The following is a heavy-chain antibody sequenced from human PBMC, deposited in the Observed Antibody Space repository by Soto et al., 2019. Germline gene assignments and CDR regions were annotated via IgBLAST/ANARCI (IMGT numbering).Heavy chain of an antibody. CDR2: ISAYNGNT. CDR1: GYTFTSYG. V-gene: IGHV1-18*01. D-gene: IGHD5-12*01. CDR3: ARAVPGDTIVATRNWFDP. J-gene: IGHJ5*02. Sequence: ASVKVSCKASGYTFTSYGISWVRQAPGQGLGWMGWISAYNGNTNYAQKLQGRVTMTTDTSTSTAYMELRSLRSDDTAVYYCARAVPGDTIVATRNWFDPWGQGTQVTVSS.